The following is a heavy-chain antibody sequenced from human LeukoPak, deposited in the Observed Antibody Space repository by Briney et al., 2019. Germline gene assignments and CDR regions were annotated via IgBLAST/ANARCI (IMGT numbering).Heavy chain of an antibody. CDR2: IYYSGST. V-gene: IGHV4-59*12. D-gene: IGHD3-9*01. CDR3: ARDLYDILTGVAFDI. CDR1: GGSISSYY. J-gene: IGHJ3*02. Sequence: PSETLSLTCTVSGGSISSYYWSWIRQPPGKGLEWIGYIYYSGSTNYNPSLKSRVTISVDTSKNQFSLKLSSVTAADTAVYYCARDLYDILTGVAFDIWGQGTMVTVSS.